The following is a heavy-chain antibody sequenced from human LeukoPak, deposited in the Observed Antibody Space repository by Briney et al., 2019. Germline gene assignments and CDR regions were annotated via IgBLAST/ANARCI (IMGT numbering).Heavy chain of an antibody. CDR2: IYSDEST. J-gene: IGHJ4*02. V-gene: IGHV3-53*01. CDR1: GFTVSNNY. Sequence: GGPLRLSCAASGFTVSNNYMNWVRQAPGKGLEWVSIIYSDESTYYADSVKGRFTISRDNSKNALYLQMNSLRAEDTAVYYCARVLRNGDYMRFDYWGQGTLVTVSS. D-gene: IGHD4-17*01. CDR3: ARVLRNGDYMRFDY.